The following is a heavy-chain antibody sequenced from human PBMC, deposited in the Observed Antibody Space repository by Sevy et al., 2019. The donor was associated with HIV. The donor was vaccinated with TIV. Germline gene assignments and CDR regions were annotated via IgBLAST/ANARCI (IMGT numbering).Heavy chain of an antibody. Sequence: GGSLRLSCAASGFTFSSYAMSWARQAPGKGLEWVSSISGSGGTTYYSDSVKGRFTISRDDSKNTLYLQMNSLRAEDTAVYYCAKGEWLLYRYNVYYFDYWGQGTLVTVS. CDR3: AKGEWLLYRYNVYYFDY. J-gene: IGHJ4*02. CDR1: GFTFSSYA. D-gene: IGHD3-3*01. V-gene: IGHV3-23*01. CDR2: ISGSGGTT.